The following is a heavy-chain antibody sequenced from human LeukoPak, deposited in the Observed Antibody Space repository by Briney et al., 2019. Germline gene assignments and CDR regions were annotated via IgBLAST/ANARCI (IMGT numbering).Heavy chain of an antibody. CDR1: GFTFSSYW. CDR2: INSDGSST. CDR3: AKDTVKVGATGDAFDI. Sequence: GGSLRLSCAASGFTFSSYWMHWVRQAPGKGLVWVSRINSDGSSTSYADSVKGRFTISRDNSKNTLYLQMNSLRAEDTAVYYCAKDTVKVGATGDAFDIWGQGTMVTVSS. J-gene: IGHJ3*02. D-gene: IGHD1-26*01. V-gene: IGHV3-74*01.